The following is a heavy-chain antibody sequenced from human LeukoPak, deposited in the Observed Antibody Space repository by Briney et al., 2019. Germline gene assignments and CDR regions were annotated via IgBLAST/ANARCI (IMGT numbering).Heavy chain of an antibody. CDR2: ITXSGXTT. J-gene: IGHJ4*02. CDR1: XXXPXXXXX. CDR3: AKMQGYFDY. Sequence: PWGSLRLSCAXSXXXPXXXXXXXXXXXXXXXXXEXVSAITXSGXTTXYADXVKGRFTISRDNTKNMVYLQMNSLXAEDAATYYCAKMQGYFDYWGQGSLVTVSS. V-gene: IGHV3-23*01.